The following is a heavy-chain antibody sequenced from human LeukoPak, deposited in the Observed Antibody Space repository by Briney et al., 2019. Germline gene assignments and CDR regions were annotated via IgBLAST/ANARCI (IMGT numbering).Heavy chain of an antibody. Sequence: GGSLRLSCAASGFTFSSYWMNWVRQAPGKGLEWVANIKRDGNEKNYVDSVRGRFSISRDNAKNSMYLQMDSLRAEDTAVYYCAKEGAYPIITYDSWGQGALVTVSS. V-gene: IGHV3-7*01. CDR2: IKRDGNEK. D-gene: IGHD3-10*01. J-gene: IGHJ5*01. CDR3: AKEGAYPIITYDS. CDR1: GFTFSSYW.